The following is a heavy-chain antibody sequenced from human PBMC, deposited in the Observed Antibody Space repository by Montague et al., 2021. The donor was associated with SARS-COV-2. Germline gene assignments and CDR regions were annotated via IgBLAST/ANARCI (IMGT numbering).Heavy chain of an antibody. CDR2: ISGGDDKT. CDR1: GFTFSNYG. Sequence: SLRLSCAASGFTFSNYGMSWVRQAPGKGLEWVSAISGGDDKTFYANSVRGRFTISRDNFKNTLYLQMNSLRAEDTAVYYCAKEPISGVRTSPFGFWGQGTLVTVSS. CDR3: AKEPISGVRTSPFGF. V-gene: IGHV3-23*01. J-gene: IGHJ4*02. D-gene: IGHD3-10*01.